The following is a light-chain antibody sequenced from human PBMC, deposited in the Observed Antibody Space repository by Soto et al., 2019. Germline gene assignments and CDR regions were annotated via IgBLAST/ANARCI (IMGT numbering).Light chain of an antibody. CDR3: MQPLQTPLT. CDR1: QSLLHSSGYNY. J-gene: IGKJ4*01. V-gene: IGKV2-28*01. Sequence: DIVLTQSPLSLPVTPGEPASISCRSSQSLLHSSGYNYLNWYLQRPGQPPHLLIYLGSNRAPGVPDRFSGSGSGTDFTLTISRVEAEDVGVYCCMQPLQTPLTFGGGTKVDI. CDR2: LGS.